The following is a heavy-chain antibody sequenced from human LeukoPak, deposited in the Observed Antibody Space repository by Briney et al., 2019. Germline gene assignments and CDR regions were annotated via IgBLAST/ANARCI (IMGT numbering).Heavy chain of an antibody. CDR1: GFSFSSYS. V-gene: IGHV3-30*04. CDR2: IGSDAITK. J-gene: IGHJ4*02. Sequence: PGGSLRLSCTASGFSFSSYSMHWVRQAPGKGLEWVAVIGSDAITKYYADFVRGRFTISRDNSKDTLYLQMNSLRAEDTAVYYCAKGEAYYDILTGWGNYYFDYWGQGTLVTVSS. D-gene: IGHD3-9*01. CDR3: AKGEAYYDILTGWGNYYFDY.